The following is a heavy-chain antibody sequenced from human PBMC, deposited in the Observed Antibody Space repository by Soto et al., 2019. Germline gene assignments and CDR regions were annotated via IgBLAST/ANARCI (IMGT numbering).Heavy chain of an antibody. Sequence: QVQLVESGGGVAQPGRSLRLSCTASGFSFSQTAIHWVRQTPDKGLVWVAIIWYDGSEQYYADSVKGRFTISHSKNTVYLQMNSLRVDDTSVYYCAKDWGTTGDGLLKGFLDVWGRGTQVTVSS. CDR1: GFSFSQTA. CDR2: IWYDGSEQ. CDR3: AKDWGTTGDGLLKGFLDV. J-gene: IGHJ2*01. D-gene: IGHD7-27*01. V-gene: IGHV3-33*06.